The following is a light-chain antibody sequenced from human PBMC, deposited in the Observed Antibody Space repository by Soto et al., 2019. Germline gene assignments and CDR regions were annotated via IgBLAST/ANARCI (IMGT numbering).Light chain of an antibody. V-gene: IGKV1-33*01. J-gene: IGKJ4*01. CDR1: QDITKY. CDR3: LHHDRLPLT. CDR2: DAS. Sequence: DIQMTQSPSSLSASVGDRVTITCQASQDITKYLNWYQQKPGKAPKLLIYDASNLETGVPSRFSASASGTHFTITISSLQSEDYSTYYYLHHDRLPLTFGGGTNVEIK.